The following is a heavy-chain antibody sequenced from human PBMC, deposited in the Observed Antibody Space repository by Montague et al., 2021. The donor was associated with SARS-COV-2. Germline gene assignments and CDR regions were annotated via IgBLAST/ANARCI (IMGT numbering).Heavy chain of an antibody. V-gene: IGHV4-59*13. J-gene: IGHJ4*02. Sequence: SETLSLTCTVSGGSISSYYWSWIRQPPGKGLEWVGYIYYSGSTNYNPSLKSRVTISVDTSKNQLSLKLSSVTAAATAVYYCAREPDYGDYFDYWGQGTLVTVSS. D-gene: IGHD4-17*01. CDR2: IYYSGST. CDR1: GGSISSYY. CDR3: AREPDYGDYFDY.